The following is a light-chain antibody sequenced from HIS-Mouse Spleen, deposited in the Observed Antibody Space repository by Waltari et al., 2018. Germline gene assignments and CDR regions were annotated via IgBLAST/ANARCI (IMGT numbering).Light chain of an antibody. CDR1: SSNIGSNY. V-gene: IGLV1-47*01. J-gene: IGLJ1*01. CDR3: AAWDDSLSGYV. Sequence: QSVLTQPPSASGTPGQRVTISCSGSSSNIGSNYVYWYHQPPGTAPKPLIYRNNQRPSGVPDRFSGSKSGTSASLAISGLRSEDEADYYCAAWDDSLSGYVFGTGTKVTVL. CDR2: RNN.